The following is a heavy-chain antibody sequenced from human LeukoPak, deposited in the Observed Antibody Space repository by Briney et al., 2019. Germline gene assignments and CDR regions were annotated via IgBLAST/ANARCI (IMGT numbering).Heavy chain of an antibody. CDR3: ARELGFPGIAAP. CDR2: MNPNSGNT. J-gene: IGHJ5*02. D-gene: IGHD6-13*01. CDR1: GYTFTSYD. V-gene: IGHV1-8*01. Sequence: ASVKVSCKASGYTFTSYDINWVRQATGQGLEWMGWMNPNSGNTGYAQKFQGRVTMTRNTSISTAYMELSSLRSEDTAVYYCARELGFPGIAAPWGQGTLVTVSS.